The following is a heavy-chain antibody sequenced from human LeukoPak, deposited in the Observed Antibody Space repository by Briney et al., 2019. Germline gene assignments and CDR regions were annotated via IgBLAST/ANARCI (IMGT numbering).Heavy chain of an antibody. CDR1: GFTFSSYS. Sequence: GGSLRLSCAASGFTFSSYSMNWVRQAPGKGLEWVSYISSSSSTIYYADSVKGRFTISRDNAKNSLYLQMNSLRAEDTAVYYCASLVATKDPDYWGQGTLVTVSS. J-gene: IGHJ4*02. CDR2: ISSSSSTI. CDR3: ASLVATKDPDY. V-gene: IGHV3-48*04. D-gene: IGHD5-12*01.